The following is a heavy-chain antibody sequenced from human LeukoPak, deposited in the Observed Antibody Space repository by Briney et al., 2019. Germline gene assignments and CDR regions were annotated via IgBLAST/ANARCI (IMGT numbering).Heavy chain of an antibody. CDR2: ISSSSSTI. CDR3: ARALPPAWDYYFDY. J-gene: IGHJ4*02. CDR1: GFTFSSYS. D-gene: IGHD1-26*01. Sequence: GGSLRLSCAASGFTFSSYSMNWVHQAPGKGLEWVSYISSSSSTIYYADSVKGRFTISRDNARNSLYLQMNSLRAEDTAVYYCARALPPAWDYYFDYWGQGTLVTVSS. V-gene: IGHV3-48*01.